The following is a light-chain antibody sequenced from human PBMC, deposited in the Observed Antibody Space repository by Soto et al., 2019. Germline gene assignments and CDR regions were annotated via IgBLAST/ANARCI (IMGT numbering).Light chain of an antibody. J-gene: IGKJ4*01. CDR3: QQRSSWPLT. CDR2: DAS. V-gene: IGKV3-11*01. CDR1: QSVRGY. Sequence: EIVLTQSPATLSLSPGERATLSCRASQSVRGYLAWYQQKPGQAPRLLIYDASNRATGIPARFSGSGSGTDFTLTISSLDPEDSAIYYCQQRSSWPLTFGGGTRWISN.